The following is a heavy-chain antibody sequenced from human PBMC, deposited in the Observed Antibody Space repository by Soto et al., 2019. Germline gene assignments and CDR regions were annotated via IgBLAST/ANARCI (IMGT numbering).Heavy chain of an antibody. D-gene: IGHD3-10*01. CDR3: AKEIYVGAITMVRGVLDY. V-gene: IGHV3-23*01. J-gene: IGHJ4*02. Sequence: GGSLRLSCAASGFTFSSYAMSWVRQAPGKGLEWVSAISGSGGSTYYADSVKGRFTISRDNSKNTLYLQMNSLRAEDTAVYYCAKEIYVGAITMVRGVLDYWGQGTLVTVSS. CDR2: ISGSGGST. CDR1: GFTFSSYA.